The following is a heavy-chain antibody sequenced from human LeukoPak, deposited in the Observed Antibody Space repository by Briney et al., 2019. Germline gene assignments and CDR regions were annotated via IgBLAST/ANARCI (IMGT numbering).Heavy chain of an antibody. Sequence: GRSLRLSCAASGFTFDDYAMHWVRQAPGKGLEWVSGISWNSGSIGYADSVKGRFTISRDNAKNSLCLQMNSLRAEDTASYYCAKDAYDFWSGLLDYWGQGTLVTVSS. CDR1: GFTFDDYA. D-gene: IGHD3-3*01. CDR2: ISWNSGSI. J-gene: IGHJ4*02. CDR3: AKDAYDFWSGLLDY. V-gene: IGHV3-9*01.